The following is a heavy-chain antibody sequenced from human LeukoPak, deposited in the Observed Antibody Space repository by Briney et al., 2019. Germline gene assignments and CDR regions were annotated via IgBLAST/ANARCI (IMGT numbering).Heavy chain of an antibody. J-gene: IGHJ5*02. CDR3: ARDRTAWGYCSSTSCDNWFDP. V-gene: IGHV1-18*01. D-gene: IGHD2-2*01. Sequence: ASVKVSCKASGGTFSSNAISWVRQAPGQGPEWMGWISAYNGNTNYAQKLQGRVTMTTDTSTSTAYMELRSLRSDDTAVYYCARDRTAWGYCSSTSCDNWFDPWGQGTLVTVSS. CDR2: ISAYNGNT. CDR1: GGTFSSNA.